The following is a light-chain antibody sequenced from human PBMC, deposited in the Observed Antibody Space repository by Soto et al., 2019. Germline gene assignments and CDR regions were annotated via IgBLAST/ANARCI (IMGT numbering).Light chain of an antibody. Sequence: EIVLTQSPGTLSLSPGERATLSCRASQSVSSSYLAWYQQKPGQAPRLLIYGASSRATGIPDRFSGSGSGTDFTLTLSRLEPEDFAVYYCQKYGSSLWTFGQGTKVEIK. CDR3: QKYGSSLWT. J-gene: IGKJ1*01. V-gene: IGKV3-20*01. CDR2: GAS. CDR1: QSVSSSY.